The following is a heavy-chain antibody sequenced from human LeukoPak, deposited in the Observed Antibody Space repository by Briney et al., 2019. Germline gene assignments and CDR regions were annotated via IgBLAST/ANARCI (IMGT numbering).Heavy chain of an antibody. CDR2: ISYDGSNK. V-gene: IGHV3-30*18. Sequence: PGGSLRLSCAASGFTFSSYCMRWVRQAPGKGLEWVAVISYDGSNKYYADSVKGRFTISRDNSKNTLYLQMNSLRAEDTAVYYCAKDPSYSGYVNYFDYWGQGTLVTVSS. J-gene: IGHJ4*02. CDR3: AKDPSYSGYVNYFDY. D-gene: IGHD5-12*01. CDR1: GFTFSSYC.